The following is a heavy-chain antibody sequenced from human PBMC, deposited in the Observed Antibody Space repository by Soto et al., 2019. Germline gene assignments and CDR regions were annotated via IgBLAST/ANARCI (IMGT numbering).Heavy chain of an antibody. CDR3: ARVYPGSGWPYHYYGMDV. D-gene: IGHD6-19*01. CDR1: GLTFSTYW. V-gene: IGHV3-7*01. Sequence: PGGSLRLSCGASGLTFSTYWMSWVRQAPGEGLEWVANIKQDGSEKYYVDSVKDRFTISRDNAKNSLYLQMNSLRAEDSAVYYCARVYPGSGWPYHYYGMDVWGQGTTVTVSS. CDR2: IKQDGSEK. J-gene: IGHJ6*02.